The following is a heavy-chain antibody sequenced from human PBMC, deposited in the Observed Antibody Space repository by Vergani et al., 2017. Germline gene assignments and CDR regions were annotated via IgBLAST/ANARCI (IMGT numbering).Heavy chain of an antibody. D-gene: IGHD2-2*01. CDR3: ARVPINDFLFDY. CDR2: IYSGGST. V-gene: IGHV3-53*02. CDR1: GFTVSSNY. J-gene: IGHJ4*02. Sequence: EVQLVETGGGLIQPGGSLRLSCAASGFTVSSNYMSWVRQAPGKGLEWVSAIYSGGSTYYADSVKGRFTISRDNSKNTLYLQMNSLRAEDTAVYYCARVPINDFLFDYWGQGTLVTVSS.